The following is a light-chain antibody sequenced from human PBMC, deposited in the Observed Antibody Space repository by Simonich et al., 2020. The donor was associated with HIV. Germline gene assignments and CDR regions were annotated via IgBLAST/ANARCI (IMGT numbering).Light chain of an antibody. CDR1: QSVLYSSNNKNS. V-gene: IGKV4-1*01. J-gene: IGKJ2*01. Sequence: DIVMTQSPDSLSVSLGERATINCKSSQSVLYSSNNKNSLSWYQQKPGQPPKLLIFWASTRESGVTDRFSGSGSGTEFTLTISSLQSEDVAVYYCQQYNNWPRGTFGQGTKLEIK. CDR2: WAS. CDR3: QQYNNWPRGT.